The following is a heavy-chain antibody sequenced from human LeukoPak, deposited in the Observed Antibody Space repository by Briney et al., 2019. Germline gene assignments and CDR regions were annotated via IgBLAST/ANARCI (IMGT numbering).Heavy chain of an antibody. D-gene: IGHD3-10*01. J-gene: IGHJ4*02. CDR2: ISSSSSYI. V-gene: IGHV3-21*01. CDR3: ARDEDYYGSGNVY. Sequence: GGSLRLSCAASGFTFSSYSMNWVRQAPGKGLEWVSSISSSSSYIYYADSVKGRFTISRDNAKNSLYLQMNSLRAADTAVYYCARDEDYYGSGNVYWGQGTLVTVSS. CDR1: GFTFSSYS.